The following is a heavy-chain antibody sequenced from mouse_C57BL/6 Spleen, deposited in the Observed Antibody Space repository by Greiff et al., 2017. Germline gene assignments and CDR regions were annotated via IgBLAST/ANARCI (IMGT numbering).Heavy chain of an antibody. Sequence: EVKLQESGPGLVKPSQSLSLTCSVTGYSITSGYYWNWIRQFPGNKLEWMGYISYDGSNNSNPSLKNRISITRDTSKNQFFLKLNSVTTEDTATYYCAYDYDGDYYAMDYWGQGTSVTVSS. J-gene: IGHJ4*01. V-gene: IGHV3-6*01. CDR3: AYDYDGDYYAMDY. CDR2: ISYDGSN. D-gene: IGHD2-4*01. CDR1: GYSITSGYY.